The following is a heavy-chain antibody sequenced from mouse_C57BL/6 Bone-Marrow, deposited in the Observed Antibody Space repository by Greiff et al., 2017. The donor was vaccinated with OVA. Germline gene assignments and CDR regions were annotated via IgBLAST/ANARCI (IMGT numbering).Heavy chain of an antibody. CDR1: GYSFTSYY. CDR2: IYPGSGNT. CDR3: ASDYDGRYWYFDV. V-gene: IGHV1-66*01. Sequence: QVQLQQSGPELVKPGASVKISCKASGYSFTSYYIHWVKQRPGQGLEWIGWIYPGSGNTKYNEKFKGKATLTADTSSSTAYMQLSSLTSEDSAVYYCASDYDGRYWYFDVWGTGTTVTVSS. D-gene: IGHD2-4*01. J-gene: IGHJ1*03.